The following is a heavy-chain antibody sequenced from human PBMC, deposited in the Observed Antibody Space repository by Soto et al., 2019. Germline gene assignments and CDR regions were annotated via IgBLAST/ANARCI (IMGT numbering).Heavy chain of an antibody. J-gene: IGHJ4*02. CDR1: GYSISSGYY. Sequence: PSETLSLTCAVSGYSISSGYYWGWIRQPPGKGLEWIGSIYHSGSTYYNPSLKSRVTISVDTSISTAYMELSRLRSDDTAVYYCARGRADIAARRRGPDYYFDYWGQGTLVTVSS. D-gene: IGHD6-6*01. V-gene: IGHV4-38-2*01. CDR3: ARGRADIAARRRGPDYYFDY. CDR2: IYHSGST.